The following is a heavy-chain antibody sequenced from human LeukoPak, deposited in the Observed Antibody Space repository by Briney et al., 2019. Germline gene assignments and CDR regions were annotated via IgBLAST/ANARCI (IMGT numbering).Heavy chain of an antibody. J-gene: IGHJ3*01. CDR2: IGSVGDST. Sequence: GGSLRLSCAASGFNFRDAAMTWVRQAPGKGLEWVSLIGSVGDSTYYADSVKGRFTISRDNSENTLSLQMNSLRVEDTAIYYCAKDIHLSTWGLGTMVTVSS. V-gene: IGHV3-23*01. CDR3: AKDIHLST. D-gene: IGHD3-16*02. CDR1: GFNFRDAA.